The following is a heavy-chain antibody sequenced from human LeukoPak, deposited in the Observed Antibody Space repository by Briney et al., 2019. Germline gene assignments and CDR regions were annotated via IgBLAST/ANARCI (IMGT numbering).Heavy chain of an antibody. CDR1: GGSISSYY. D-gene: IGHD2-15*01. J-gene: IGHJ6*02. Sequence: SETLSLTCTVSGGSISSYYWSWIRQPAGKGLEWIGRIYTSGSTNYNPSLKSRVTMSVDTSKSQFSLKLSSVTAADTAVYYCARDVAEGYYYYYGMDVWGQGTTVTVSS. CDR3: ARDVAEGYYYYYGMDV. V-gene: IGHV4-4*07. CDR2: IYTSGST.